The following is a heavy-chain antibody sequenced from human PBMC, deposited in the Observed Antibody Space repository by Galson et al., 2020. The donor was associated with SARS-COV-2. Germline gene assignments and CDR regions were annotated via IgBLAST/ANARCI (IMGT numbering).Heavy chain of an antibody. CDR2: IYYSGNT. V-gene: IGHV4-39*01. Sequence: SETLSLTCTVSGGSISSSSYYWGWIRQPPGKGLEWIGSIYYSGNTYYNPSLKSRVTISVDTSKNQFSLKLSSVTAADTAVYHCARHDKRIIGWFDPGGQGTLVIVSS. D-gene: IGHD2-15*01. CDR1: GGSISSSSYY. J-gene: IGHJ5*02. CDR3: ARHDKRIIGWFDP.